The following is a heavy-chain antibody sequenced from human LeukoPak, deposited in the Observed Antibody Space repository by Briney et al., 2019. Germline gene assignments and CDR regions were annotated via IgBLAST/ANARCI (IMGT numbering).Heavy chain of an antibody. CDR1: GGSISSSNW. D-gene: IGHD3-9*01. CDR2: IYHSGST. CDR3: ARESLRYFDWSNDAFDI. Sequence: SETLSLTCAVSGGSISSSNWWSWVRQPPGKGLEWIGEIYHSGSTNYNPSLKSRVTISVDKSKNQFSLKLSSVTAADTAVYYCARESLRYFDWSNDAFDIWGQGTMVTVSS. V-gene: IGHV4-4*02. J-gene: IGHJ3*02.